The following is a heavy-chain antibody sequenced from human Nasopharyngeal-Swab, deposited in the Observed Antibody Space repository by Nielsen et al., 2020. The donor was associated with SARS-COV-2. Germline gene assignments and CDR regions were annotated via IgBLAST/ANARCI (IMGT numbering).Heavy chain of an antibody. CDR1: GFTFSSYG. J-gene: IGHJ4*02. CDR2: ISYDGSNK. Sequence: GGSLRLSCAASGFTFSSYGMHWVRQAPGKGLEWVAVISYDGSNKYYADSVKGRFTISRDNSKNTLYLQMNSLRAEDTAVYYCAKAQQQWLDRRTLDHWGQGTLVTVSS. D-gene: IGHD6-19*01. V-gene: IGHV3-30*18. CDR3: AKAQQQWLDRRTLDH.